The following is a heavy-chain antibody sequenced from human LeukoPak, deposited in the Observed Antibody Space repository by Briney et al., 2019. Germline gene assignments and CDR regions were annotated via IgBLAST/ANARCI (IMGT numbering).Heavy chain of an antibody. Sequence: PGGSLRLSCVVSGLTVSDTYMSWVRQAPGKGLECVSVFWIDGTTHHADSVKGRFTISRDSSKNTLYLQMNSLRPEDTAVYYCATKYGENWGQGTLVTVSS. CDR3: ATKYGEN. V-gene: IGHV3-66*02. CDR2: FWIDGTT. D-gene: IGHD4/OR15-4a*01. CDR1: GLTVSDTY. J-gene: IGHJ4*02.